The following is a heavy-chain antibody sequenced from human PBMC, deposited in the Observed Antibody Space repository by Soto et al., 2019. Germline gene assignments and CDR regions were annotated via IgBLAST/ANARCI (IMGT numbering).Heavy chain of an antibody. Sequence: SETLSLTCNVSGGSISDFYWSWIRQSPGRRLEWIGYLYYTGSTNYNPALKSQVTISLDTSKNQFSLQVRSVTAADTAVYYCARGGGYDFRSSQAPPIDVWGQGTTVTVSS. D-gene: IGHD3-3*01. CDR2: LYYTGST. V-gene: IGHV4-59*01. CDR1: GGSISDFY. J-gene: IGHJ6*02. CDR3: ARGGGYDFRSSQAPPIDV.